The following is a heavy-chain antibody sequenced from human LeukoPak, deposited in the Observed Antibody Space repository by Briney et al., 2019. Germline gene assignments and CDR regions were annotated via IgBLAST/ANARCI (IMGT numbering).Heavy chain of an antibody. V-gene: IGHV1-18*01. J-gene: IGHJ6*02. D-gene: IGHD6-19*01. CDR1: GYTFTKYG. Sequence: ASVTVTRMCSGYTFTKYGINWVRQAPAQGREWMGWISTYNGNTNYAQKLQGRVTMTTDTATSTAYMELRSLISDDAAVYYCATDYGYSSGWYGYYYGMDVWGQGTTVTVSS. CDR2: ISTYNGNT. CDR3: ATDYGYSSGWYGYYYGMDV.